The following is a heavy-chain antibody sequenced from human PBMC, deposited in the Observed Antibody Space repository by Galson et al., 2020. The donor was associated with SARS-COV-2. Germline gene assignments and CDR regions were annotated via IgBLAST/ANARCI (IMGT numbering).Heavy chain of an antibody. Sequence: SETLSLTCTVSGGSINSSSYYWGWIRQPPGKGLEWIGTIYYSGTTYYNPSLKSRVTISVDTSNNQFSLKLSSVTAADTAVYYCARRGPYYDFWSGYKSLIGSVPDSFDIWGQGTMVTVSS. CDR2: IYYSGTT. J-gene: IGHJ3*02. CDR3: ARRGPYYDFWSGYKSLIGSVPDSFDI. V-gene: IGHV4-39*01. CDR1: GGSINSSSYY. D-gene: IGHD3-3*01.